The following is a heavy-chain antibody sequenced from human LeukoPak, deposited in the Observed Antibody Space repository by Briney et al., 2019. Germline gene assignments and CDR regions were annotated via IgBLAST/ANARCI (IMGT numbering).Heavy chain of an antibody. V-gene: IGHV1-24*01. D-gene: IGHD2-15*01. J-gene: IGHJ6*02. CDR3: ATGGGYCSGGSCFSPPYYGMDV. CDR2: FDPEDGET. CDR1: GYTLTELS. Sequence: ALVKVSCKVSGYTLTELSMHWVRQAPGKGLEWMGGFDPEDGETIYAQKFQGRVTMTEDTSTDTAYMELSSLRSEDTAVYYCATGGGYCSGGSCFSPPYYGMDVWGQGTTVTVSS.